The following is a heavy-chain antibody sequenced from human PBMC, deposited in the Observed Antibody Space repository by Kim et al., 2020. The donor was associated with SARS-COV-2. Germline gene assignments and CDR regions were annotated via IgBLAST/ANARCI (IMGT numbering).Heavy chain of an antibody. Sequence: GGSLRLSCAASGFTFSSYGMHWVRQAPGKGLEWVAVISYDGSNKYYADSVKGRFTISRDNSKNTLYLQMNSLRAEDTAVYYCARLWFGDYGDDYWGQGTLVTVSS. J-gene: IGHJ4*02. D-gene: IGHD3-10*01. V-gene: IGHV3-33*05. CDR1: GFTFSSYG. CDR3: ARLWFGDYGDDY. CDR2: ISYDGSNK.